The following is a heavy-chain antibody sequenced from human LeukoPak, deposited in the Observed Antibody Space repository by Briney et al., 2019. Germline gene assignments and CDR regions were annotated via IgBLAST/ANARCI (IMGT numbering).Heavy chain of an antibody. CDR1: VGSISSGNYY. CDR2: IYMSGST. Sequence: SQTLSLTCTVSVGSISSGNYYYSWIRQSAGKGMEWIGNIYMSGSTRYNPSLMSRVAMSVDTSKNQFSLNISSATAADTAVYYCARDWGIAAATPYYFDHWGQGILFTVSS. V-gene: IGHV4-61*09. CDR3: ARDWGIAAATPYYFDH. D-gene: IGHD6-13*01. J-gene: IGHJ4*02.